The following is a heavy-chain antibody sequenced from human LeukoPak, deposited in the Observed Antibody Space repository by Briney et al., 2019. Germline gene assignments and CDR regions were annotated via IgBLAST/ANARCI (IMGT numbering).Heavy chain of an antibody. J-gene: IGHJ4*02. CDR1: GGSISSYY. Sequence: SETLSLTCTVSGGSISSYYWSWIRQPPGKGPEWIGYIYYSGSTNYNPSLKSRVTISVDTSKNQFSLKLSSVTAADTAVYYCARRTYYYGSGIRDWGQGTLVTVSS. CDR2: IYYSGST. CDR3: ARRTYYYGSGIRD. D-gene: IGHD3-10*01. V-gene: IGHV4-59*12.